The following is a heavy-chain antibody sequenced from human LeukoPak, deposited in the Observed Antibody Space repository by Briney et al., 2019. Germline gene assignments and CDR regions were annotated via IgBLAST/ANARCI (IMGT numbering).Heavy chain of an antibody. CDR2: ISYDGSNK. CDR3: ARLLSGN. D-gene: IGHD2-15*01. V-gene: IGHV3-30-3*01. Sequence: PGGSLRFSCAASGFTFSSYAMHWVRQAPGKGLEWVAVISYDGSNKYYADSVKGRFTISRDNSKNTLYLQMNSLRAEDTAVYYCARLLSGNWGQGTLVTVSS. J-gene: IGHJ4*02. CDR1: GFTFSSYA.